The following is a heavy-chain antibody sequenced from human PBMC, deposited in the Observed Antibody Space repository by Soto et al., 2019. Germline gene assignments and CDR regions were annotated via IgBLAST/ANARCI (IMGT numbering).Heavy chain of an antibody. CDR3: ARLGRANWFDP. CDR1: GFTFSSYD. Sequence: GGSLRLSRAASGFTFSSYDMHWVRQATGKGLEWVSAIGTAGDTYYPGSVKGRFTISRENAKNSLYLQMNSLRAEDTAVYYCARLGRANWFDPWGQGTLVTVSS. D-gene: IGHD3-10*01. J-gene: IGHJ5*02. V-gene: IGHV3-13*01. CDR2: IGTAGDT.